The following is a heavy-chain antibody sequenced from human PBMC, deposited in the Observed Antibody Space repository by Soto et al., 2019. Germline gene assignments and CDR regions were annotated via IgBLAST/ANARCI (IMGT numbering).Heavy chain of an antibody. CDR1: GDSISTFY. CDR3: ARGRTVRNYADDSSDYFYFFDY. J-gene: IGHJ4*02. CDR2: GYYTGST. Sequence: PSETLSLTSTVSGDSISTFYWGWMRQSPGEELVWIGYGYYTGSTNYNPPRKSRVTISVDRSKNQFSRKLTSANAADTAVYYCARGRTVRNYADDSSDYFYFFDYWGQGTQVTVSS. V-gene: IGHV4-59*01. D-gene: IGHD3-22*01.